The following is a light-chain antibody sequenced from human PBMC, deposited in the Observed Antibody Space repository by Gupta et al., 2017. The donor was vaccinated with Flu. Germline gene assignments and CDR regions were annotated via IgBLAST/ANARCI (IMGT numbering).Light chain of an antibody. CDR1: QDISIH. CDR3: QQSDNCPLT. CDR2: DAS. J-gene: IGKJ4*01. Sequence: DIEMTQSPSSLSASVGDRVTITCQASQDISIHLNWYQQKPGRAPNLLIYDASNLETGVPSRFSGSGSGTDFTFTISNLQPEDFATYYCQQSDNCPLTFGGGTKVEMK. V-gene: IGKV1-33*01.